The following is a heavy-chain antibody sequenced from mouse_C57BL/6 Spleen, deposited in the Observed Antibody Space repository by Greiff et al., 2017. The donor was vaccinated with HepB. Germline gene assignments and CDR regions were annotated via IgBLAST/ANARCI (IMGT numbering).Heavy chain of an antibody. J-gene: IGHJ2*01. V-gene: IGHV1-55*01. Sequence: QVQLQQPGAELVKPGASVKMSCKASGYTFTSYWITWVKQRPGQGLEWIGDIYPGSGSTNYNEKFKSKATLTVDTSSSTAYMQLSSLTSEVSAVYYCARGGSNSFLYYFDYWGQGTTLTVSS. CDR3: ARGGSNSFLYYFDY. D-gene: IGHD2-5*01. CDR2: IYPGSGST. CDR1: GYTFTSYW.